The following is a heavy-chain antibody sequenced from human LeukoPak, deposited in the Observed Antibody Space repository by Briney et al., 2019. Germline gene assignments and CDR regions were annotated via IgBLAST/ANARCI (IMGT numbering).Heavy chain of an antibody. J-gene: IGHJ4*02. CDR2: IYYSGRT. CDR1: GGSISRGDYY. D-gene: IGHD3-10*01. CDR3: ARDWGVTLLDS. V-gene: IGHV4-30-4*08. Sequence: SSETLSLTCTVSGGSISRGDYYWSWIRQPPGKGLEWIGYIYYSGRTYYNPSLKSRVTMSVDTSKNQVSLKLSSVTAAHTAVSYCARDWGVTLLDSWGQGTLVTVSS.